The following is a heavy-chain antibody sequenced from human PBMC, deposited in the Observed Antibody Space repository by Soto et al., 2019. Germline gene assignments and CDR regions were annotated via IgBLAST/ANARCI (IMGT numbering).Heavy chain of an antibody. J-gene: IGHJ4*02. D-gene: IGHD3-3*01. CDR1: GFTFSSYG. V-gene: IGHV3-23*01. CDR3: AKGAGGTSRFLEAY. CDR2: ISGGGGST. Sequence: EVQLLESGGGLVQPGGSLRLSCAASGFTFSSYGMSWVRQAPGRGLEWVSSISGGGGSTYYADSVKGRFTISRDNSKNTLYLQMNSLRVEDTAAYYCAKGAGGTSRFLEAYWGQGTLVTVSS.